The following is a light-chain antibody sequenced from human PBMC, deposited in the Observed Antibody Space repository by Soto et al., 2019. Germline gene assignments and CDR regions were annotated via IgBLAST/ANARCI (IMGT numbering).Light chain of an antibody. CDR2: TNN. CDR1: SSNIGTNY. Sequence: QSAVTQPPSASGTPGQRVTISCSGSSSNIGTNYVSWYQQLPGTAPKLLIHTNNQRPSGVPDRFSGSKSGTSASLAISGLRSEDETDYYCAAWDDSLSGMVFGGGTKVTVL. V-gene: IGLV1-47*02. J-gene: IGLJ2*01. CDR3: AAWDDSLSGMV.